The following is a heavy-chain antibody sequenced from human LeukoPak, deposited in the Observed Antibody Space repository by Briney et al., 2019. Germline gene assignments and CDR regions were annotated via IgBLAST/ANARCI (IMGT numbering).Heavy chain of an antibody. V-gene: IGHV3-7*01. CDR1: GFTVSTNY. CDR2: IKYDGSEE. J-gene: IGHJ4*02. CDR3: AYTNHLTY. Sequence: GGSLRLSCAASGFTVSTNYMNWVRQAPGQGLEWVANIKYDGSEEYYADSVKGVFTISRDNAKNSLSLQMNYVRAGDTAIYYCAYTNHLTYWGQGTLVTVSS. D-gene: IGHD3-16*01.